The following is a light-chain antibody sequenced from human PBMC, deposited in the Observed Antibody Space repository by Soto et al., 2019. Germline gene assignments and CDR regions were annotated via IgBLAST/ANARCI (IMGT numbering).Light chain of an antibody. J-gene: IGKJ1*01. Sequence: ETQMAKSRATLRGAGGESGSRSWRASQSIGRFLAWYQQKPGKAPKLLIYKASSLESGVPSRFSGSGSRTEFTLTINRLQADDFPTHSSQHPNRYPGAFRQGTKVDIK. CDR2: KAS. V-gene: IGKV1-5*03. CDR3: QHPNRYPGA. CDR1: QSIGRF.